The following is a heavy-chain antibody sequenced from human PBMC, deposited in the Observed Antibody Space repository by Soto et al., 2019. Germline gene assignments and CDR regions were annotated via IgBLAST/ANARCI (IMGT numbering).Heavy chain of an antibody. CDR1: GGTFSSYA. V-gene: IGHV1-69*05. CDR2: IIPIFGTA. CDR3: VRELYYDSSGYYPPDY. Sequence: QVQLVQSGAEVKKPGSSVKVSCKASGGTFSSYAISWVRQAPGQGLEWMGGIIPIFGTANYAQKFQGRVTITXXEXTXXAYMELRSLRSEDTAVYYCVRELYYDSSGYYPPDYWGQGTLVTVSS. D-gene: IGHD3-22*01. J-gene: IGHJ4*02.